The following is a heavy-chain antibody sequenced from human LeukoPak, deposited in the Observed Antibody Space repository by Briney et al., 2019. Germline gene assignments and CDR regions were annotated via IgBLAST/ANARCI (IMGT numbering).Heavy chain of an antibody. J-gene: IGHJ4*02. V-gene: IGHV4-59*08. CDR1: GGSISGYY. CDR2: IHYSGST. CDR3: ARHVSSGGTYAHLDY. D-gene: IGHD1-26*01. Sequence: PSETLSLTCTVSGGSISGYYWSWIRQPPGKGLEWIGYIHYSGSTNYNPSLKSRVTMSLDTSKNQVSLKVNSVTAADTAVYYCARHVSSGGTYAHLDYWGQGTLVTVSS.